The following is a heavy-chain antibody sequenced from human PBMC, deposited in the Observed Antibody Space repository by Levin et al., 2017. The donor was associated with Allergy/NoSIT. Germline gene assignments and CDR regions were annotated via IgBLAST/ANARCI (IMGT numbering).Heavy chain of an antibody. J-gene: IGHJ4*02. CDR3: VSPYCSGRSCYSVFDF. D-gene: IGHD2-15*01. CDR2: FDPEDGET. Sequence: GESLKISCKVSGYTLTELSIHWVRQAPGKGLEWMGGFDPEDGETVYAQKFQGRVTMTEDTSTDTAYMELSSLISEDTALYYSVSPYCSGRSCYSVFDFWGQGTLVTVSS. CDR1: GYTLTELS. V-gene: IGHV1-24*01.